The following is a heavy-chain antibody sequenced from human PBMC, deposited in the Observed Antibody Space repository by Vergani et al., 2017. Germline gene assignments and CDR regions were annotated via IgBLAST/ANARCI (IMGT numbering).Heavy chain of an antibody. CDR3: ARPRGYYDSSGYHTRHFDY. D-gene: IGHD3-22*01. V-gene: IGHV5-51*01. CDR2: IYPGDSDT. J-gene: IGHJ4*02. CDR1: GYSFTSYW. Sequence: EVQLVQSGAEVKKPGESLKISCKGSGYSFTSYWIGWVRQMPGKGLEWMGIIYPGDSDTRYSPSFQGQVTISADKSISTAYLQWSSLKASDTAMYYCARPRGYYDSSGYHTRHFDYWGQGTLVTVSS.